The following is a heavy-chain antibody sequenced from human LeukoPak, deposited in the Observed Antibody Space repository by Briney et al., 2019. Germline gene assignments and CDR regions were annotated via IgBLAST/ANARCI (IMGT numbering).Heavy chain of an antibody. V-gene: IGHV1-8*01. CDR2: MNPNSGNT. Sequence: ASVKVSCKASGYTFTSYDINWVRQATGQGLEWMGWMNPNSGNTGYAQKFQGRVTITADESTSTAYMELSSLRSEDTAVYYCASLSYCSSTSCLNYYYYYYMDVWGKGTTVTVSS. D-gene: IGHD2-2*01. CDR3: ASLSYCSSTSCLNYYYYYYMDV. CDR1: GYTFTSYD. J-gene: IGHJ6*03.